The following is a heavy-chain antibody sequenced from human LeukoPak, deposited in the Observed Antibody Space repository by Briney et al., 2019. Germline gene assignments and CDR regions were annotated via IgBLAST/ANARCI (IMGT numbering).Heavy chain of an antibody. D-gene: IGHD3-3*01. J-gene: IGHJ4*02. V-gene: IGHV4-34*01. Sequence: PSETLSLTCAVYGGSFSGYYWSWIRQPPGKGLEWIGEINHSGSTNYNPSLKSRVTISVDTSKNQFSLKLSSVTAADTAVYYCARGGSKIRRHTYYDFWSGYSDGAFDYWGQGTLVTVSS. CDR1: GGSFSGYY. CDR3: ARGGSKIRRHTYYDFWSGYSDGAFDY. CDR2: INHSGST.